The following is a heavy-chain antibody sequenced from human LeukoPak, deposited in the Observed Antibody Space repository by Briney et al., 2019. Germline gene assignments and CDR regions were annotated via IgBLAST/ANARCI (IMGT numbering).Heavy chain of an antibody. J-gene: IGHJ4*02. Sequence: SGTLSLTCTVSGGSISSGGYYWSWIRQHPGKGLEWIGYIYYSGSTYYNPSLKSRVTISVDTSKNQFSLKLSSVTAADTAVYYCARDSNDSSGYYYFIWGQGTLVTVSS. CDR2: IYYSGST. D-gene: IGHD3-22*01. CDR3: ARDSNDSSGYYYFI. V-gene: IGHV4-31*03. CDR1: GGSISSGGYY.